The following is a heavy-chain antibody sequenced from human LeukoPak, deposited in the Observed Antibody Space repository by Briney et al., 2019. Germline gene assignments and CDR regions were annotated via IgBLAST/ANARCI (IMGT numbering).Heavy chain of an antibody. Sequence: GGSLRLSCAASGFTFSSYAMSWVRQAPGKGLEWVSTISGSGDSTYYADSVKGRFTISRDNSKNTLHLQMNSLRAEDTAVYYCAKGGTGYCSRTSCLYYFDYWGQGTLITVSS. D-gene: IGHD2-2*01. CDR1: GFTFSSYA. CDR3: AKGGTGYCSRTSCLYYFDY. V-gene: IGHV3-23*01. CDR2: ISGSGDST. J-gene: IGHJ4*02.